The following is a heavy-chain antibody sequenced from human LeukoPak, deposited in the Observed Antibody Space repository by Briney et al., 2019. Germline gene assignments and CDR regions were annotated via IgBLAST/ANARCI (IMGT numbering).Heavy chain of an antibody. CDR2: IYYTGST. CDR1: GGSINGYY. J-gene: IGHJ2*01. V-gene: IGHV4-59*01. CDR3: ARGYCSGGSCYYFYL. Sequence: SETLSLTCTLSGGSINGYYWNWVRQPPGKGLEWIGYIYYTGSTNYNPSLKSRVTISVDSSKTQFSLKLSSVTAADTAIYYCARGYCSGGSCYYFYLWGRGTLVTVSS. D-gene: IGHD2-15*01.